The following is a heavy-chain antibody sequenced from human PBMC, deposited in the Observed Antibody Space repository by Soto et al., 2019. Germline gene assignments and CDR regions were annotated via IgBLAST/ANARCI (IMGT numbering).Heavy chain of an antibody. CDR1: GCSVNSGSYY. CDR3: ARRTNYGDYSFDY. Sequence: SETLSLTCTVSGCSVNSGSYYWSWIRQPPGKGLESIANIYYAGSTYKNPSLHSRVTISVDASKNHFSLKLNSVTAADTAVYYCARRTNYGDYSFDYWGQGTLVTAPQ. D-gene: IGHD4-17*01. CDR2: IYYAGST. V-gene: IGHV4-39*02. J-gene: IGHJ4*02.